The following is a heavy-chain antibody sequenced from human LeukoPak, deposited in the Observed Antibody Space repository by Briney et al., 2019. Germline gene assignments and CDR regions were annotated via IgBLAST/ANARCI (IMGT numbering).Heavy chain of an antibody. J-gene: IGHJ4*02. V-gene: IGHV3-48*02. D-gene: IGHD6-13*01. CDR3: ARAKTIAAAGTFDY. CDR1: GFTFSSYS. CDR2: ISGSIITI. Sequence: GGSLRLSCAASGFTFSSYSMNWVRQAPGQGLEWVSYISGSIITIFYADSVKGRFTISRDSAKNSLYLQMNSLRDEDTAVYYCARAKTIAAAGTFDYWGQGTLVTVSS.